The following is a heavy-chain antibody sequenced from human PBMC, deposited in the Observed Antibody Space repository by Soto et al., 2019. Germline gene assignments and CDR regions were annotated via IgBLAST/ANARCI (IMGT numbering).Heavy chain of an antibody. CDR3: ARGLLNNWFDP. CDR2: IYYSGST. V-gene: IGHV4-30-4*01. Sequence: QVQLQESGPGLVKPSQTLSLTCTVSGGSISSGDYYWRWIRKPPGKGLEWIGYIYYSGSTYYNPSLKSRVTISVDTSKNQFSLKLSSVTAADTAVYYCARGLLNNWFDPWGQGTLVIVSS. CDR1: GGSISSGDYY. J-gene: IGHJ5*02. D-gene: IGHD3-10*01.